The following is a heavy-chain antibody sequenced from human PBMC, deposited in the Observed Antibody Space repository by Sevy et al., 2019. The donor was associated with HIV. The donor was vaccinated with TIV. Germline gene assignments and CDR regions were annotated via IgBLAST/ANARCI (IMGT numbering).Heavy chain of an antibody. D-gene: IGHD6-13*01. CDR2: INPNSGGT. Sequence: ASVKVSCKASGYTFTGYYMHWVRQAPGQGLEWMGWINPNSGGTNYAQTFQGRVTMTRDTSISTAYMELSRLRSDDTAVYYCARARGPKLYSSSWYRDINWFDPWGQGTLVTVSS. CDR1: GYTFTGYY. CDR3: ARARGPKLYSSSWYRDINWFDP. J-gene: IGHJ5*02. V-gene: IGHV1-2*02.